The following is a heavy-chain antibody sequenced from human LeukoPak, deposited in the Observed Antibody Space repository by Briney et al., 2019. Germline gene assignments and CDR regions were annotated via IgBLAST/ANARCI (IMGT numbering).Heavy chain of an antibody. CDR2: IRYDGGNK. V-gene: IGHV3-30*02. CDR1: GFTFSSYG. CDR3: ASGAPDSFDY. J-gene: IGHJ4*02. Sequence: GGSLRLSCAASGFTFSSYGMHWVRQAPGKGLEWVAFIRYDGGNKYYADSVKGRFTISRDNSKNTLYLRMNSLRAEDTAVYYCASGAPDSFDYWGQGTLVTVSS. D-gene: IGHD1-14*01.